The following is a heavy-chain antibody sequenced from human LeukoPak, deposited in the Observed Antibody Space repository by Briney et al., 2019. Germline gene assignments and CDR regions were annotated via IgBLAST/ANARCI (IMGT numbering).Heavy chain of an antibody. CDR1: GYTFTGYY. Sequence: ASVKVSCKASGYTFTGYYMHWVRQAPGQGLEWMGWINPNSGGTNYAQKFQGRVTMTRDTSISTAYLELSRLTSDDTAVYYCARDSHSTAWYFDLWGRGTLVTVSS. J-gene: IGHJ2*01. CDR3: ARDSHSTAWYFDL. V-gene: IGHV1-2*02. D-gene: IGHD6-13*01. CDR2: INPNSGGT.